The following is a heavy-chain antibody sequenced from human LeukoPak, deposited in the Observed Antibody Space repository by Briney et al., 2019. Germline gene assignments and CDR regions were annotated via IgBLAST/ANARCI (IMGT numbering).Heavy chain of an antibody. D-gene: IGHD6-19*01. V-gene: IGHV1-18*01. CDR1: GYTFTSYG. CDR2: ISAYNGNT. CDR3: ARGYSSGWYSGWYFDL. J-gene: IGHJ2*01. Sequence: ASVKVSCKASGYTFTSYGISWVRQAPGQGLEWMGWISAYNGNTNYAQKLQGRVTVTTDTSTSTAYVELRSLRSDDTAVYYCARGYSSGWYSGWYFDLWGRGTLVTVSS.